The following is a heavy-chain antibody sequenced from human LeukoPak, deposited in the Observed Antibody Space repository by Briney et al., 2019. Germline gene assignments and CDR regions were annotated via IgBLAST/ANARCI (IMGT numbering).Heavy chain of an antibody. Sequence: GGSLRLSCAASGFTFSSYSMNWVRQAPGKGLEWVSSISSSSGYIYYADSVKGRFTISRDNAKNSLYLQMNSLRAEDTAVYYCASFRSYDILTGYLEDAFDIWGQGTMVTVSS. CDR3: ASFRSYDILTGYLEDAFDI. J-gene: IGHJ3*02. D-gene: IGHD3-9*01. CDR1: GFTFSSYS. V-gene: IGHV3-21*01. CDR2: ISSSSGYI.